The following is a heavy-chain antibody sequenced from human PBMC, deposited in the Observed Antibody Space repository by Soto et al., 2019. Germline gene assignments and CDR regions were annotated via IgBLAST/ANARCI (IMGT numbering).Heavy chain of an antibody. J-gene: IGHJ4*02. D-gene: IGHD2-21*01. CDR2: ISAYNGNT. V-gene: IGHV1-18*01. CDR3: ARGSRLLFFDY. Sequence: QVQLVQSGAEVKKPGASVKVSCKASGYTFTSYGTSWVRQAPGQGLERMGWISAYNGNTNYAQKLQARVTMSTDTSTSTAYMELRSRISDDTAVHYGARGSRLLFFDYWVQGTLVTVSS. CDR1: GYTFTSYG.